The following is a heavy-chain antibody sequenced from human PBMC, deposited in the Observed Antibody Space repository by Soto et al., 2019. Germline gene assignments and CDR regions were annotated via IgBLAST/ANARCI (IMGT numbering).Heavy chain of an antibody. J-gene: IGHJ4*02. CDR3: AKDPRSCDSSAQFDS. V-gene: IGHV3-23*01. CDR2: ISGGGGST. CDR1: GFSFSIYA. Sequence: GGSLRLSCAASGFSFSIYAMNWVRQAPGKGLEWVSGISGGGGSTYYADSVKGRFTISRDNSKNTLYLQMNSLRVEDTAVYYCAKDPRSCDSSAQFDSWGRGTLVTVSS. D-gene: IGHD3-22*01.